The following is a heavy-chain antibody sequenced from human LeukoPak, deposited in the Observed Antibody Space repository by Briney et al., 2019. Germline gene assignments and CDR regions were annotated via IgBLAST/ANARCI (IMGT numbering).Heavy chain of an antibody. CDR2: IDWDDDK. V-gene: IGHV2-70*11. Sequence: SGPTLVKPTQTLTLTCTFSGFSLSTSGMCVSWIRQPPWKALEWLARIDWDDDKYYSSSLKTRLTISKDTSKNQVVLTMTNMDPVDTATYYCARAYGDYLRIDYWGQGTLVTVSS. D-gene: IGHD4-17*01. CDR3: ARAYGDYLRIDY. J-gene: IGHJ4*02. CDR1: GFSLSTSGMC.